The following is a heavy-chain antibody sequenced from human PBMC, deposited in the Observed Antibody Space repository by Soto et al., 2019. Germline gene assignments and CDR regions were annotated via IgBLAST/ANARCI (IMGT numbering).Heavy chain of an antibody. Sequence: QVQLVQSGAEVKKPGASVKVSCKASGYTFTSYGISWVRQAPGQGLEWMGWISAYNGNTNYAQKLQGRVTMTTDTSTSTAYMELSSLRSDDTAVCYCARVYRITMVRGALSEYWGQGTLVTVSS. CDR3: ARVYRITMVRGALSEY. V-gene: IGHV1-18*01. J-gene: IGHJ4*02. CDR2: ISAYNGNT. CDR1: GYTFTSYG. D-gene: IGHD3-10*01.